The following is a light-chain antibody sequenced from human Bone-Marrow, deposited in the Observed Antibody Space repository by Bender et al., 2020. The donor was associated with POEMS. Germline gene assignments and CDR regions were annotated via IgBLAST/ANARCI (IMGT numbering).Light chain of an antibody. CDR1: SSNIGAHA. J-gene: IGLJ2*01. CDR2: SSH. Sequence: QSVLTQPPSASGTPGQRVTISCSGGSSNIGAHAVNWYQHLPGTAPKLLIYSSHRRPSEVPDRFSGSRSGTTATLTISDVQAEDEAAYYCQSADSLNAYAVFGGGTRLTVL. V-gene: IGLV1-44*01. CDR3: QSADSLNAYAV.